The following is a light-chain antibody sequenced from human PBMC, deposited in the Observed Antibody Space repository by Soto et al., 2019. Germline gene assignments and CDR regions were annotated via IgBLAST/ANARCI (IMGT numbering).Light chain of an antibody. CDR1: SSDVGGRDW. Sequence: QSVLTQPASVSGSPGESITISCTGTSSDVGGRDWVSWYQQHPGKTPKLMIYDVSLRPSGISNRFSGSKSGNTASLTISGLQAVDEADYFCCSYATGRVYVFGSGTKVTVL. V-gene: IGLV2-14*03. CDR3: CSYATGRVYV. J-gene: IGLJ1*01. CDR2: DVS.